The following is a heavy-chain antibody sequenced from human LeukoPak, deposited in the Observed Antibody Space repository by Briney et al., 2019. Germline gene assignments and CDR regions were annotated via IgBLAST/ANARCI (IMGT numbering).Heavy chain of an antibody. V-gene: IGHV3-48*01. Sequence: GGSLRLSCAASGFTFSSYSMNWVRQAPGKGLEWVSYISSSSSTIYYADSVKGRFTISRDNAKNTLYLQMSSLRAEDSAVYSCAKASADDTYYFDYWGQGTLVTVSS. J-gene: IGHJ4*02. CDR3: AKASADDTYYFDY. CDR1: GFTFSSYS. D-gene: IGHD3-22*01. CDR2: ISSSSSTI.